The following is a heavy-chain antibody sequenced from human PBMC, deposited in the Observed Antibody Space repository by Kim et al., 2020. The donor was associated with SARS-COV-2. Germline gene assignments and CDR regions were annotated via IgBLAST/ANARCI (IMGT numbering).Heavy chain of an antibody. J-gene: IGHJ4*02. CDR1: GGSISSSSYY. CDR3: ARQGYSFDY. V-gene: IGHV4-39*01. Sequence: SETLSLTCTVSGGSISSSSYYWGWIRQPPGKGLEWIGSIYYSGSTYYNPSLKCRVTISVDTSKNQFSLKLSSVTAADTAVYYCARQGYSFDYWGQGTLVTVSS. D-gene: IGHD6-13*01. CDR2: IYYSGST.